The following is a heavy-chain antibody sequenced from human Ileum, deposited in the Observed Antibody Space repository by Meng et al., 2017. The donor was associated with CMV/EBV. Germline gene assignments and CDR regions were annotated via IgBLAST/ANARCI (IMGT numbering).Heavy chain of an antibody. Sequence: SLTCTVCGGSVSSGHQYCSWIRQPPGKGLEWIGCIYYSGSTNYNPSLKNRVTISVDTSNNQFSLKLSSVTAADTAVYYCARGRTAAAYWGQGTLVTVSS. V-gene: IGHV4-61*01. D-gene: IGHD6-13*01. CDR3: ARGRTAAAY. J-gene: IGHJ4*02. CDR1: GGSVSSGHQY. CDR2: IYYSGST.